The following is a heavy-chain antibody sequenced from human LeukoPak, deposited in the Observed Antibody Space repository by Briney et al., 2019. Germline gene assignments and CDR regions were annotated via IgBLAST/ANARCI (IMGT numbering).Heavy chain of an antibody. D-gene: IGHD6-13*01. Sequence: GGSLRLSCAASGFTSSDYYMTWIRQPPGKGPEWISYISSNGGTTTYVDSVKGRFTISRDNAKNSLYLQMNSLRAEDTAVYYCARQGAAAGPNYFDYWGQGTLVTVSS. J-gene: IGHJ4*02. CDR2: ISSNGGTT. CDR1: GFTSSDYY. V-gene: IGHV3-11*04. CDR3: ARQGAAAGPNYFDY.